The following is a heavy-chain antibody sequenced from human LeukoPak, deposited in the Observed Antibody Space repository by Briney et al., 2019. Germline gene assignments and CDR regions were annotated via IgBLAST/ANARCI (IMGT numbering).Heavy chain of an antibody. CDR3: ARDPYSGGYGDYYYYYMDV. V-gene: IGHV3-43*01. CDR2: VNRRGHT. CDR1: GFTFDRFT. D-gene: IGHD1-26*01. J-gene: IGHJ6*03. Sequence: GGSLRLSCAASGFTFDRFTIHWVRQTPGKGLEWVSLVNRRGHTFYADSVKGRFTISRDNSRNSVFLQMNSLRAEDTAVYYCARDPYSGGYGDYYYYYMDVWGKGNPGHRLL.